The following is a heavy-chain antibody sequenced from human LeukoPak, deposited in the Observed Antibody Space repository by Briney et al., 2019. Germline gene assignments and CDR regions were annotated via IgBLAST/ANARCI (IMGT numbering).Heavy chain of an antibody. V-gene: IGHV1-18*01. J-gene: IGHJ4*02. Sequence: ASVTVSCKASGYTFSNYGVTWARQAPGQGLEYMGWISAADGTTNYAQKVQGRATTTTDTSTSTAYMELRSLRSDDTAVYYCARCGAAVTTHFSHWGQGTLVTVSP. CDR2: ISAADGTT. CDR3: ARCGAAVTTHFSH. D-gene: IGHD4-17*01. CDR1: GYTFSNYG.